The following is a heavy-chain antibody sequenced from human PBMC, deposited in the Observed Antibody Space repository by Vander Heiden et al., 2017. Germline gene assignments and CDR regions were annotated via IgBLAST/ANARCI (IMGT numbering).Heavy chain of an antibody. J-gene: IGHJ4*02. CDR3: AKDLQYEDLH. CDR2: IDPSGTGT. V-gene: IGHV3-23*01. CDR1: GFMFLSYG. D-gene: IGHD2-15*01. Sequence: EVQVWESGGGVVQPGGSLRLSCAASGFMFLSYGMTWVRQAPGKGLQWVSTIDPSGTGTHYADSVKGRFLISRDNSKNTVDLHMYSLRAEDTAIYYCAKDLQYEDLHWGRGTLVSVSS.